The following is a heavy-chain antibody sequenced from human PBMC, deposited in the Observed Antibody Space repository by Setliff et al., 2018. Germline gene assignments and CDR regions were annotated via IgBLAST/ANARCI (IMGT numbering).Heavy chain of an antibody. V-gene: IGHV4-61*09. Sequence: PSETLSLTCTVSGASISSGSYYWSWIRQPAGKGLEWIGQIHTSGSTNYSPSLKSRVTISIDTSKNQFSLKLSAVTAADTAVYFCAREDGPNYYYYYMDIWGKGTTVTVSS. CDR3: AREDGPNYYYYYMDI. CDR1: GASISSGSYY. J-gene: IGHJ6*03. D-gene: IGHD2-8*01. CDR2: IHTSGST.